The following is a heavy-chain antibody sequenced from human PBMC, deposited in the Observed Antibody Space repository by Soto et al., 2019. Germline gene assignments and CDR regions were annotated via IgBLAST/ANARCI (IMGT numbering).Heavy chain of an antibody. V-gene: IGHV4-59*08. CDR1: GGSISSYY. D-gene: IGHD2-21*01. CDR3: ARRNCGGDCLLDY. Sequence: QVQLQESRPGLVKPSETLSLTCTVSGGSISSYYWSWIRQPPGKGLEWIGYIYYSGSTNYNPSLKSRVTISVDTAKNQFALKLSSVTAADTAVYYCARRNCGGDCLLDYWGQGTLVTVSS. J-gene: IGHJ4*02. CDR2: IYYSGST.